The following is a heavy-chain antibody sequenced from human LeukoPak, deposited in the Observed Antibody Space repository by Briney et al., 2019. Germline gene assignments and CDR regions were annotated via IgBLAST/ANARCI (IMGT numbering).Heavy chain of an antibody. Sequence: ASVKVSCKASGYTFTSYGISWVLQAPGQGLEWMGWISAYNGNTNYAQKLQGRVTMTTDTSTSTAYMKLRSLRSDDTAVYYCARGYCSGGSCYSDNDYWGQGTLVTVSS. CDR2: ISAYNGNT. CDR1: GYTFTSYG. CDR3: ARGYCSGGSCYSDNDY. D-gene: IGHD2-15*01. V-gene: IGHV1-18*01. J-gene: IGHJ4*02.